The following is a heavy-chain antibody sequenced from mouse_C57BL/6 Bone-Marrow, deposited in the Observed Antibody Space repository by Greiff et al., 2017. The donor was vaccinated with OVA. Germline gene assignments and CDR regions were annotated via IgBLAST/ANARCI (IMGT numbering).Heavy chain of an antibody. CDR1: GYTFTDYY. CDR2: INPYNGGT. V-gene: IGHV1-19*01. J-gene: IGHJ2*01. CDR3: ARCIYYYGSSDY. Sequence: EVQLQQSGPVLVKPGASVKMSCKASGYTFTDYYMNWVKQSHGKSLEWIGVINPYNGGTSYNQKFKGKATLTVDKSSSTAYMELNSLTSEDSAVYYCARCIYYYGSSDYWGQGTTLTVSS. D-gene: IGHD1-1*01.